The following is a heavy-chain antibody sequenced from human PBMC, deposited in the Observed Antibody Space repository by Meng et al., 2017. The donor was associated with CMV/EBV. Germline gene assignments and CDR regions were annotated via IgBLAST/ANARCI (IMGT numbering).Heavy chain of an antibody. CDR1: GGTFSSYA. CDR3: AGTYYYDSSGYYYSVFDI. CDR2: IIPIFGTA. Sequence: SVKVSCKASGGTFSSYAISWVRQATGQGREWMGGIIPIFGTANYAQKFQVRVTITTDESTSTAYMERSSLISEDTAVYYCAGTYYYDSSGYYYSVFDIWGQGTMVTVSS. J-gene: IGHJ3*02. V-gene: IGHV1-69*05. D-gene: IGHD3-22*01.